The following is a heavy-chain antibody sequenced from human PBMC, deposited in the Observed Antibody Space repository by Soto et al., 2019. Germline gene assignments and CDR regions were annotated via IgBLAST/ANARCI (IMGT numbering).Heavy chain of an antibody. V-gene: IGHV3-21*01. CDR1: GFTFSSYS. Sequence: SGGSLRLSCAASGFTFSSYSMNWVRQAPGKGLEWVSSISSSSSYIYYADSVKGRFTISRGNAKNSLYLQMNSLRAEDTAVYYCARDINPDYYDSSGYYGYWGQGTLVTVSS. J-gene: IGHJ4*02. D-gene: IGHD3-22*01. CDR3: ARDINPDYYDSSGYYGY. CDR2: ISSSSSYI.